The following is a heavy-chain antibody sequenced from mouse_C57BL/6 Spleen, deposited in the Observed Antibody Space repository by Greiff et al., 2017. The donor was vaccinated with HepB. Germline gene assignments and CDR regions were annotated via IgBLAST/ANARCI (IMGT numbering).Heavy chain of an antibody. D-gene: IGHD1-1*01. CDR3: ASPLYYGSSPFAY. CDR1: GFTFSSYA. V-gene: IGHV5-4*01. CDR2: ISDGGSYT. Sequence: DVQLQESGGGLVKPGGSLKLSCAASGFTFSSYAMSWVRQTPEKRLEWVATISDGGSYTYYPDNVKGRFTISRDNAKNNLYLQMSHLKSEDTAMYYCASPLYYGSSPFAYWGQGTLVTVSA. J-gene: IGHJ3*01.